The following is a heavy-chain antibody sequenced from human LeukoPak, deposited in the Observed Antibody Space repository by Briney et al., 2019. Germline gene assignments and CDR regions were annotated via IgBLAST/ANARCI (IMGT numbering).Heavy chain of an antibody. J-gene: IGHJ4*02. Sequence: PGGSLRLSCAASGSTVSDNFMTWVRQAPGKGLEWVSVIYVAGNTYYADSVKGRFTVSRDNSKNSLSLQMNSLRGEDTAVYYCAMGGQKSIAVTVWGQGTLVTVSS. V-gene: IGHV3-53*01. D-gene: IGHD6-19*01. CDR3: AMGGQKSIAVTV. CDR2: IYVAGNT. CDR1: GSTVSDNF.